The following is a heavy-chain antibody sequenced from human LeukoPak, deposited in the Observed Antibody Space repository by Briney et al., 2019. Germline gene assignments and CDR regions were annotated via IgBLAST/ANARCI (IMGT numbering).Heavy chain of an antibody. D-gene: IGHD2-15*01. J-gene: IGHJ5*02. CDR2: ISNGKT. V-gene: IGHV3-23*01. CDR1: GFPFSSHA. Sequence: GGSLRLSCAASGFPFSSHAMSWVRQPPGKGLEWVAAISNGKTYYADSVRGRFAISRDDSTNTVYLHMNSLRDEDTALYHCVREAGYCAPVCVKANWFDPWGQGTLVTVSS. CDR3: VREAGYCAPVCVKANWFDP.